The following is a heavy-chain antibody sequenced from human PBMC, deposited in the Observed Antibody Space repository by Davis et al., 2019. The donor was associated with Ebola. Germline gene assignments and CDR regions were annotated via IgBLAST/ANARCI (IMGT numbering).Heavy chain of an antibody. D-gene: IGHD1-26*01. Sequence: GESLKISCAASGFLFRGYGMHWVRQPPGKGLEWVAFITYDGKNQYYKDSVKGRFTISRSNPNNTVSLQMKNLRSDDTAVYYCANARYSYGAAYFDNWGRGVLVSVTS. CDR3: ANARYSYGAAYFDN. CDR1: GFLFRGYG. V-gene: IGHV3-30*02. J-gene: IGHJ4*02. CDR2: ITYDGKNQ.